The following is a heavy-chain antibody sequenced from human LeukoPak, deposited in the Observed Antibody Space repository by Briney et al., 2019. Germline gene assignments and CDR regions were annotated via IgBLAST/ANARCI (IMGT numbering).Heavy chain of an antibody. Sequence: GGSLRLSCAASGFSFSDFEMNWVRQAPGKGLEWLSYTSSSGVTIYYADSVKGRFTISRDNAKYSLYLQMNSLRADDTAVYYCAREGNSGWYYFDYWGQGTLVTVSS. CDR1: GFSFSDFE. V-gene: IGHV3-48*03. D-gene: IGHD6-19*01. CDR2: TSSSGVTI. CDR3: AREGNSGWYYFDY. J-gene: IGHJ4*02.